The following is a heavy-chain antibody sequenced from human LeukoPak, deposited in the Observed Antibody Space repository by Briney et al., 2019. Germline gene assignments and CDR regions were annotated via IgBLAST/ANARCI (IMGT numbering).Heavy chain of an antibody. CDR3: ARAPRNNEYYFHY. CDR1: GFTFSDHY. Sequence: GGSLRLSCAASGFTFSDHYMDWVRQAPGKGLEWVGHTRNKANSYTTEYAASVKGRFTISRDDSKNSLYLQMNSLKTEDTAVYYCARAPRNNEYYFHYWGQGTLVTVSS. V-gene: IGHV3-72*01. D-gene: IGHD1/OR15-1a*01. J-gene: IGHJ4*02. CDR2: TRNKANSYTT.